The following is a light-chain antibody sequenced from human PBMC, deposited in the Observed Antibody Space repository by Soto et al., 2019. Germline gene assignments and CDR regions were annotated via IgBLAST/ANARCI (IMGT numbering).Light chain of an antibody. J-gene: IGLJ2*01. CDR2: SNN. CDR1: SSNIGSNY. Sequence: QSVLTQPPSASGTPGQRVTISCSGSSSNIGSNYVYWYQQLPGTAPNILIYSNNQWPSGVPDRFSGSKSGTSASLAISGLRSEDEADYYCAAWDDSLSGLVFGGGTKLTVL. CDR3: AAWDDSLSGLV. V-gene: IGLV1-47*01.